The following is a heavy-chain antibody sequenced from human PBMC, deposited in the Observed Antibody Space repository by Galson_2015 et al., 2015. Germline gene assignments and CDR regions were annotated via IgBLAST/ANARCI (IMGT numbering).Heavy chain of an antibody. CDR3: ARVFCTGGVCHNDY. J-gene: IGHJ4*02. D-gene: IGHD2-8*02. V-gene: IGHV4-59*01. CDR2: IYYSGST. CDR1: GGSISSYY. Sequence: ETLSLTCTVSGGSISSYYWSWVRQPPGKGLEWIGYIYYSGSTNYNPSLKSRVTISVDTSKNQFSLKLSSVTAADTAVYYCARVFCTGGVCHNDYWGQGTLVTVSS.